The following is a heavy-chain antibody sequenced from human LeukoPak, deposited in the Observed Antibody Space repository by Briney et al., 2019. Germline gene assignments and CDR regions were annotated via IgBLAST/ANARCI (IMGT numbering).Heavy chain of an antibody. Sequence: GESLKISCKGSGYSFTSYWIGWVRQMPGKGLEWMGIIYPGDSDTRYSPSFQGQDTISADKSISTAYLQWSSLKASDTAMYYCARQSYCSGGSCDPYYYYYYMDVWGKGTTVTVSS. CDR3: ARQSYCSGGSCDPYYYYYYMDV. J-gene: IGHJ6*03. CDR2: IYPGDSDT. CDR1: GYSFTSYW. V-gene: IGHV5-51*01. D-gene: IGHD2-15*01.